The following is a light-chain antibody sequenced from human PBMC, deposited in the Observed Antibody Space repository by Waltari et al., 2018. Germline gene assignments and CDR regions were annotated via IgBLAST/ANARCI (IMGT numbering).Light chain of an antibody. Sequence: DIQMTHSPSSPPASVGDRVTISCRASQGISNFFAWYQQKPGKIPKLLIHAASTLRSGVPSRFSGSGSGTDFTLTVSRLQPEDVATYYCQNYNSAPLAFGGGTTVEIK. CDR2: AAS. CDR1: QGISNF. CDR3: QNYNSAPLA. J-gene: IGKJ4*01. V-gene: IGKV1-27*01.